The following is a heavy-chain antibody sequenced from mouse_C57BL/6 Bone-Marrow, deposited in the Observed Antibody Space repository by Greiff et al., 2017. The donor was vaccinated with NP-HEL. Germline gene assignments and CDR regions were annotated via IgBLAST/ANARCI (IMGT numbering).Heavy chain of an antibody. CDR1: GFSLTSYA. CDR3: ARTLYGSSLWYVDY. V-gene: IGHV2-9-1*01. J-gene: IGHJ2*01. D-gene: IGHD1-1*01. Sequence: VQLVESGPGLVAPSQSLSITCTVSGFSLTSYAISWVRQPPGKGLEWLGVIWTGGGTNYNSALKSRLSISKDNSKSQVFLKMNSLQTDDTARYYCARTLYGSSLWYVDYWGQGTTLTVSS. CDR2: IWTGGGT.